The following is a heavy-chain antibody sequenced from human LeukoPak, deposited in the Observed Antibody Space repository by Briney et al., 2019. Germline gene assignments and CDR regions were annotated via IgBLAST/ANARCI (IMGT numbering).Heavy chain of an antibody. D-gene: IGHD5-24*01. V-gene: IGHV1-46*01. J-gene: IGHJ4*02. CDR3: ARGGETQRSPGSLY. CDR1: GYIFTNYY. Sequence: ASVKVSCKASGYIFTNYYMHWVRQAPGQGLEWMGIINPSGGGTSYAQKFQGRVTMTRDTSTTTVYMELSSLRPEDTAVYYCARGGETQRSPGSLYWGQGTLVTVSS. CDR2: INPSGGGT.